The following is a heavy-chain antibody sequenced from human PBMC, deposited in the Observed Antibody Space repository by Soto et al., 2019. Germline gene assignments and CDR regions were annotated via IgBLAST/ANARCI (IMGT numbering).Heavy chain of an antibody. V-gene: IGHV3-23*01. CDR1: GFTFSSYA. J-gene: IGHJ6*02. D-gene: IGHD3-16*01. CDR2: ISGSGGST. CDR3: AKQGGPEGYYGMDV. Sequence: GGSLRLSCAASGFTFSSYAMSWVRQAPGKGLEWVSAISGSGGSTYYADPVKGRFTISRDNSKNTLYLQMNSLRAEDTAVYYCAKQGGPEGYYGMDVWGQGTTVTVSS.